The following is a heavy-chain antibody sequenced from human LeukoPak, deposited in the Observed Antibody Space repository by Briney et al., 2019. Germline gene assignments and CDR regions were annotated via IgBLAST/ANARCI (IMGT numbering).Heavy chain of an antibody. J-gene: IGHJ6*03. CDR1: GGSISSYY. V-gene: IGHV4-59*01. Sequence: KSSETLSLTCTVSGGSISSYYWSWIRQPPGKGLEWIGYIYYSGSTNYNPSLKSRVTISVDTSKNQFSLKLSSVTAADTAVYYCARGFRSSSSSHYHYYYMDVWGKGTTVTVSS. D-gene: IGHD6-6*01. CDR3: ARGFRSSSSSHYHYYYMDV. CDR2: IYYSGST.